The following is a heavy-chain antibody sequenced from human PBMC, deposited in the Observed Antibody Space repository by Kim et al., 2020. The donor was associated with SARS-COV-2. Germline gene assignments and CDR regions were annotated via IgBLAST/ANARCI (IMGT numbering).Heavy chain of an antibody. CDR1: GGSFSGYY. CDR3: ARGRARYCSGGSCYIFYYYGMDV. V-gene: IGHV4-34*01. Sequence: SETLSLTCAVYGGSFSGYYWSWIRQPPGKGLEWIGEINHSGSTNYNPSLKSRVTISVDTSKNQFSLKLSSVTAADTAVYYCARGRARYCSGGSCYIFYYYGMDVWGQGTTVTVSS. J-gene: IGHJ6*02. CDR2: INHSGST. D-gene: IGHD2-15*01.